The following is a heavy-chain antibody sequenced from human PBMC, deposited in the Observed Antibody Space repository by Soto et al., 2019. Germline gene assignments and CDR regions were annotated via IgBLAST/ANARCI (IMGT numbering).Heavy chain of an antibody. CDR2: IYYSGTI. D-gene: IGHD4-17*01. J-gene: IGHJ4*02. CDR3: PSIYGPSYLDY. V-gene: IGHV4-39*01. Sequence: SETLSLTCTVSGGSIHSYYWGWIRQPPGKGLEWIGSIYYSGTIYNNPSLKSRVTVSVDTSKNQFSLRLTSVTAADTAIYYCPSIYGPSYLDYWGPGTLVTVSS. CDR1: GGSIHSYY.